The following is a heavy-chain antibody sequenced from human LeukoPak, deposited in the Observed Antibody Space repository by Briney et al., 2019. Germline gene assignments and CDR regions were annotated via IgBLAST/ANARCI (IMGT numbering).Heavy chain of an antibody. J-gene: IGHJ4*02. CDR3: ARAGGSLGGYSPYYFDY. CDR1: GGSFTGYY. CDR2: IDHSSST. D-gene: IGHD3-16*01. Sequence: SESLSLTRAAYGGSFTGYYWSGISAPPGKGGGWRGEIDHSSSTIFNPTIKSRITISVDTSKNPISLKLSSVTAADTAVYYCARAGGSLGGYSPYYFDYWGQGTLVTVSS. V-gene: IGHV4-34*01.